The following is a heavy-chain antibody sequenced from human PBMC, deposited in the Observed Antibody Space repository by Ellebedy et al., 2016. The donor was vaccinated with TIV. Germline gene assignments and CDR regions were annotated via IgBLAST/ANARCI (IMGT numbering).Heavy chain of an antibody. J-gene: IGHJ4*02. D-gene: IGHD3-10*01. CDR3: ARDHSGSNAFDY. CDR1: GFTFSSYW. CDR2: IKQDGSEK. V-gene: IGHV3-7*01. Sequence: GESLKISXAASGFTFSSYWMSWVRQAPGKGLEWVANIKQDGSEKYYVDSVKGRFTISRDNAKNSLYLQMNSLRAEGTAVYYCARDHSGSNAFDYWGQGTLVTVSS.